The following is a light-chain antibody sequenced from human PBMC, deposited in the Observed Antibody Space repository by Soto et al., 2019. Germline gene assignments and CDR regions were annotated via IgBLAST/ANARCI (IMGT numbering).Light chain of an antibody. CDR1: QNINRN. Sequence: EIVMTQSPATLSVSPGERVTLSCRATQNINRNLAWYQQKSGQSPRLLIYTASTRATGIPARFSGSGSGTEFTLTISSLQPEDFAVYYCHQYDNWHTFGQGTKLEIK. V-gene: IGKV3-15*01. CDR2: TAS. J-gene: IGKJ2*01. CDR3: HQYDNWHT.